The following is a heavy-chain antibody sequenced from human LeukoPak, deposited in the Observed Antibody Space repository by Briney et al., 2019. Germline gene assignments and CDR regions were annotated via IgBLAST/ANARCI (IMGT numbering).Heavy chain of an antibody. V-gene: IGHV3-33*01. J-gene: IGHJ6*02. CDR1: GFTFSSYG. D-gene: IGHD1-14*01. Sequence: GGSLRLSCAASGFTFSSYGMHWVRQAPGKGLEWVAVIWYDGSNKYYADSVKGRFTISRDNSKNTLYLQMNSLRAEDTAVYYCARDQEPYYYYGMDVWGQGTTVTVS. CDR3: ARDQEPYYYYGMDV. CDR2: IWYDGSNK.